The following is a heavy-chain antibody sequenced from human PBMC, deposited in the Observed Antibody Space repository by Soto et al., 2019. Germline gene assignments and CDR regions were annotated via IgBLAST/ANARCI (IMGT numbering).Heavy chain of an antibody. J-gene: IGHJ1*01. D-gene: IGHD1-26*01. CDR2: ISGSGGST. V-gene: IGHV3-23*01. CDR3: AKEKIIVGATTAFQH. Sequence: GGSLRLSCAASGFTFSSYAMSWVRQAPGKGLEWVSAISGSGGSTSYEDSVKGRVTISRDNSTNTLYLQMNSLRAEDTAVYYCAKEKIIVGATTAFQHWGQGTLVTVSS. CDR1: GFTFSSYA.